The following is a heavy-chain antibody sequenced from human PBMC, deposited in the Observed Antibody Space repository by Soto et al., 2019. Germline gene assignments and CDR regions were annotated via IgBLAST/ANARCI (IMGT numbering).Heavy chain of an antibody. Sequence: ASVKVSCKASGYTFTSYGIRWVRQAPGQRLEWTGWINAGNGNTKYSEKFQGGVTITRDTSASTAYLELSSLRSEDTAVYYCARDPNDSSAYYHHYYYGMDVWGQGTTVTVSS. D-gene: IGHD3-22*01. CDR3: ARDPNDSSAYYHHYYYGMDV. CDR2: INAGNGNT. V-gene: IGHV1-3*01. CDR1: GYTFTSYG. J-gene: IGHJ6*02.